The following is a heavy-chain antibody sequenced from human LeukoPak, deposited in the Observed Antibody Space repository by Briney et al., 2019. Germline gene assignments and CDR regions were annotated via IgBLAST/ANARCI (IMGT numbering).Heavy chain of an antibody. CDR1: GGSISSYY. CDR2: IYYSGST. J-gene: IGHJ4*02. D-gene: IGHD1-7*01. V-gene: IGHV4-59*01. Sequence: PSETLSLTCTVSGGSISSYYWSWIRQPPGKGLEWVGYIYYSGSTNYNPSLKSRVTISVDTSKNQFSLKLSSVTAADTAVYYCARGGITGTTVQFDYWGQGTLVTVSS. CDR3: ARGGITGTTVQFDY.